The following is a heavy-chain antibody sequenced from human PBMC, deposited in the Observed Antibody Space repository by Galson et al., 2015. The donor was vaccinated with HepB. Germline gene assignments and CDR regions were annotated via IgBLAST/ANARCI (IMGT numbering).Heavy chain of an antibody. J-gene: IGHJ4*02. CDR1: GYTFTGYY. D-gene: IGHD3-22*01. CDR3: ARDGAEYYYESGGYYD. Sequence: SVKVSCKASGYTFTGYYMHWVRRAPGQGLEWMGRINPKNGGTNYAQKFQGRVTMTRDTSINTVYMELNGLRSDDTAVYYCARDGAEYYYESGGYYDWGQGTLLTVSS. V-gene: IGHV1-2*06. CDR2: INPKNGGT.